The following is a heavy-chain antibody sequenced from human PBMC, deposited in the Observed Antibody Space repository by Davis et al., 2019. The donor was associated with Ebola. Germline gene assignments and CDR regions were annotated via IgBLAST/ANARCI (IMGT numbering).Heavy chain of an antibody. CDR3: ARFRTYYYVTREGAFDI. V-gene: IGHV1-46*01. CDR2: INPSGGST. Sequence: ASVKVSCKASGYSFTDYYMHWVRQAQGQGLEWMGIINPSGGSTSYAQKFQGRVTMTRDTSTSTVYMELSSLRSEDTAVYYCARFRTYYYVTREGAFDIWGQGTMVTVSS. D-gene: IGHD3-10*02. CDR1: GYSFTDYY. J-gene: IGHJ3*02.